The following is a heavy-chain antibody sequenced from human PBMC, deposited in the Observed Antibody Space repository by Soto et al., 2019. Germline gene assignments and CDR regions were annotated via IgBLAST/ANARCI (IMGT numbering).Heavy chain of an antibody. CDR1: GFTFDDYA. CDR3: ATGYYYDSSGYYWYPFDY. J-gene: IGHJ4*02. D-gene: IGHD3-22*01. CDR2: ISWNSGSI. V-gene: IGHV3-9*01. Sequence: GGSLRLSCAASGFTFDDYAMHWVRQAPGKGLEWVSGISWNSGSIGYADSVKGRFIISRDNAKNSLYLQMNSLRAEDTALYYCATGYYYDSSGYYWYPFDYWGQGTLVTVSS.